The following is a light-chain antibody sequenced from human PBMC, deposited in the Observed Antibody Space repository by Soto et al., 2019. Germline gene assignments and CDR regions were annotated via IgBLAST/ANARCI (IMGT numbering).Light chain of an antibody. CDR3: QQFYTTPFT. J-gene: IGKJ4*01. Sequence: DIVMTQSPDSLAVSLGERATINCKSSQSVLYSSKNKNYLAWYQQKPGQPPNLLIYWASTRESGVPDRFSGSGSGTDFTLTISSLQAEDVAVYYCQQFYTTPFTFGGGTKVDIK. CDR2: WAS. CDR1: QSVLYSSKNKNY. V-gene: IGKV4-1*01.